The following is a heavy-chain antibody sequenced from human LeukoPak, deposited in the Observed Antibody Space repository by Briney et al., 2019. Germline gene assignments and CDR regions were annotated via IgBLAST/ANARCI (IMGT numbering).Heavy chain of an antibody. CDR2: IIPIFGTA. CDR3: ARDEEMATITLHY. D-gene: IGHD5-24*01. Sequence: ASVKVSCKASGGTFSSYAISWVRQAPGQGLEWMGRIIPIFGTANYAQKFQGRVTITTDESTSTAYMELSSLRSEDTAVYYCARDEEMATITLHYWGQGTLVTVSS. CDR1: GGTFSSYA. V-gene: IGHV1-69*05. J-gene: IGHJ4*02.